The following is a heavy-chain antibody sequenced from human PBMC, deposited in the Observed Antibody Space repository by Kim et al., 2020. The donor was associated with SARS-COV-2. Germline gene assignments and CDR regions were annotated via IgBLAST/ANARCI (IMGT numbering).Heavy chain of an antibody. J-gene: IGHJ4*02. CDR2: ISIGNDNT. CDR1: GYTFINYV. V-gene: IGHV1-3*04. Sequence: ASVKVSCKASGYTFINYVMHWVRQAPGQRPEWMGLISIGNDNTKFSQKFQGRVTITRDTSASTAYMELTSLRSEDTAIYYCARGSGWAFDHWGQGTLVTV. D-gene: IGHD6-19*01. CDR3: ARGSGWAFDH.